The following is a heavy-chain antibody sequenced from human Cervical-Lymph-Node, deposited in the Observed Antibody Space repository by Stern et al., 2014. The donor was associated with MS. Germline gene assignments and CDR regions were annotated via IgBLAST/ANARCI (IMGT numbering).Heavy chain of an antibody. V-gene: IGHV3-7*01. CDR3: ARERLEFLLGYYYQGMDV. CDR2: IKSDGTEK. Sequence: DQLVQSGGGLVQPGGSLRVSCEGSGFTFSSFWMSWVRQAPGKGLEWVANIKSDGTEKNYGDSVKGRFTISRDNGRKSVYLQMNNVRAEDTAVYYCARERLEFLLGYYYQGMDVWGQGTAVTVS. D-gene: IGHD1-1*01. J-gene: IGHJ6*02. CDR1: GFTFSSFW.